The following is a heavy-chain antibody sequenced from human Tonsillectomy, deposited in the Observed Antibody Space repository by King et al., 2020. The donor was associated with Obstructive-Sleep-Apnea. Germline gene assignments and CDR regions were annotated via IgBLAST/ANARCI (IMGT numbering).Heavy chain of an antibody. CDR3: TRLRWFGDDDYYYGMDV. CDR1: GLTFRGSD. V-gene: IGHV3-73*01. J-gene: IGHJ6*02. CDR2: IRSKANSYAT. D-gene: IGHD3-10*01. Sequence: DVQLVESGGGLVQPGGSLKLSCAASGLTFRGSDMHWVRQASGKGLEWVGRIRSKANSYATAYAASVKGRFTISREDSKNTAYLQMNSLKTEDTAVYYCTRLRWFGDDDYYYGMDVWGQGTTVTVSS.